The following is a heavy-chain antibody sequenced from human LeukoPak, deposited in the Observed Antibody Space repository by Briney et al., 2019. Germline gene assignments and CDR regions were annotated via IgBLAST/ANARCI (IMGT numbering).Heavy chain of an antibody. J-gene: IGHJ4*02. CDR1: GFTFSSYW. CDR2: IKKDGSEK. CDR3: AKDFLRSFDY. V-gene: IGHV3-7*01. D-gene: IGHD2/OR15-2a*01. Sequence: GGSLRLSCAASGFTFSSYWMSWVRQAPGKGLEWVANIKKDGSEKYYVDSVKGRFTISRDNAKNSLYLQMNSLGVEDTAVYYCAKDFLRSFDYWGQGTLVTVSS.